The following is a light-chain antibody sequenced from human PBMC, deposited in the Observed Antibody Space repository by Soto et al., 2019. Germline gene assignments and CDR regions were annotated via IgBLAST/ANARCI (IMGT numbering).Light chain of an antibody. J-gene: IGKJ1*01. Sequence: DMQMTHSPSSVSASVGDRVTITRRASQAIDSWLAWYQQKPGEAPKLLIFTGSLLHSGVPPRFSGSGSGTDFTLTISSLQPEDFATYYCQQTLSFPPTFGQGTKVDIK. CDR2: TGS. CDR1: QAIDSW. CDR3: QQTLSFPPT. V-gene: IGKV1-12*01.